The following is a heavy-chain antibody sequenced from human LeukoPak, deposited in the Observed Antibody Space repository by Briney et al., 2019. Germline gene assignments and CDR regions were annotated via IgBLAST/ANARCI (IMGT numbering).Heavy chain of an antibody. V-gene: IGHV3-30-3*01. Sequence: GGSLRLSCAASGFTFSSYAMHWVRQAPVKGLEWVAVISYGGSNKYYADSVKGRFTISRDNSKNTLYLQMNSLRAEDTAVYYCARRSYYYDSSGYYYFDYWGQGTLVTVSS. CDR3: ARRSYYYDSSGYYYFDY. J-gene: IGHJ4*02. D-gene: IGHD3-22*01. CDR1: GFTFSSYA. CDR2: ISYGGSNK.